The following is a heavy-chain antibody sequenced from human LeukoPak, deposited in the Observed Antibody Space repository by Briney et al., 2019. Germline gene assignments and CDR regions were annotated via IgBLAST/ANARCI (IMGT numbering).Heavy chain of an antibody. CDR2: INHSGST. Sequence: EPGGSLRLSCAASGFTFSSYAMHWIRQPPGKGLEWIGEINHSGSTNYNPSLKSRVTISVDTSKNQFSLKLSSVTAADTAVYYCARVLNSSGWYLKYYFDYWGQGTLVTVSS. CDR3: ARVLNSSGWYLKYYFDY. CDR1: GFTFSSYA. J-gene: IGHJ4*02. V-gene: IGHV4-34*01. D-gene: IGHD6-19*01.